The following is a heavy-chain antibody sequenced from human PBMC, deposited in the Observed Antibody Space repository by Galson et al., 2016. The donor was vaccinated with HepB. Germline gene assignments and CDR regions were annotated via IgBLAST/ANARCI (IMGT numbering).Heavy chain of an antibody. CDR1: GGSISSSNW. J-gene: IGHJ4*02. CDR2: IYHSGST. D-gene: IGHD3-10*01. CDR3: ATALEWFGEFHGGLDY. Sequence: SETLSLTCAVSGGSISSSNWWSWVRQPPGKGLEWIGEIYHSGSTNYNPSLKSRVSMSVDKSKNQFSLKLSSVNAADTAVYYCATALEWFGEFHGGLDYWGQGTLVTVS. V-gene: IGHV4-4*02.